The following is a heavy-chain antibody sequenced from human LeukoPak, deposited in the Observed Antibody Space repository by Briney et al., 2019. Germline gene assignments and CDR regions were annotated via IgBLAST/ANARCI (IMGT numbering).Heavy chain of an antibody. J-gene: IGHJ5*02. CDR2: ISTSDSTM. CDR3: ARDLGTHGGYVDP. CDR1: GFIFSRYE. Sequence: GGALRLSCAASGFIFSRYEMNWVRQAPGKGVGGVSYISTSDSTMYYADSVKGRFTISRDNAKNSLYLQMDSLRVEDTGIYYCARDLGTHGGYVDPWGQGTLVTVSS. D-gene: IGHD5-12*01. V-gene: IGHV3-48*03.